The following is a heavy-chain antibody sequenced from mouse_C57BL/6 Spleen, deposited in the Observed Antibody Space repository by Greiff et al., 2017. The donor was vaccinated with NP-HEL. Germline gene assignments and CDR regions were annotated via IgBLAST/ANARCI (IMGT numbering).Heavy chain of an antibody. CDR2: IYPRSGNT. CDR3: ARDSSGLIFAY. Sequence: QVQLKESGAELARPGASVKLSCKASGYTFTSYGISWVKQRTGQGLEWIGEIYPRSGNTYYNEKFKGKATLTADKSSSTAYMELRSLTSEDSAVYFCARDSSGLIFAYWGQGTLVTVSA. J-gene: IGHJ3*01. CDR1: GYTFTSYG. D-gene: IGHD3-2*02. V-gene: IGHV1-81*01.